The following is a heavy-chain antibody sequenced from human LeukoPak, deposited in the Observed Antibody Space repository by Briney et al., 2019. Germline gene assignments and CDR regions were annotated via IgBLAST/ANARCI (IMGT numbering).Heavy chain of an antibody. Sequence: PGGSLRLSCAASGFTFSTYTMTWVRQAPGKGLEGVSGISGSGGTTYYADSVKGRFTISRDNSKNTLYLQMNSLRVEDTAVYYCAKDRTHTSRSFDYWGQGTLVTVSS. V-gene: IGHV3-23*01. CDR1: GFTFSTYT. CDR2: ISGSGGTT. D-gene: IGHD2-2*01. CDR3: AKDRTHTSRSFDY. J-gene: IGHJ4*02.